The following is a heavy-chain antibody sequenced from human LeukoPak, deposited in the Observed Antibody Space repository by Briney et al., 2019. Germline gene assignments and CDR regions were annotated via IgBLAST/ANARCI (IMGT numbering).Heavy chain of an antibody. CDR3: ARGQLTDPRIDY. CDR2: INSNGDDT. V-gene: IGHV3-64*01. Sequence: GGSLRLSCAASGFTFSHYSMHWVRQAPGKGLEYVSAINSNGDDTYYVNSVKGRFTISRDNSKNTLYLQMGSLRAEDMAVYYCARGQLTDPRIDYWGQGTLVTVSS. J-gene: IGHJ4*02. D-gene: IGHD6-13*01. CDR1: GFTFSHYS.